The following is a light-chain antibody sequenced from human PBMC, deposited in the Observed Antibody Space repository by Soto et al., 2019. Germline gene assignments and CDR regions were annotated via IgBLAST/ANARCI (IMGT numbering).Light chain of an antibody. CDR3: QKYNSAPTWT. J-gene: IGKJ1*01. CDR2: AAS. CDR1: QGIDTS. V-gene: IGKV1-27*01. Sequence: IQLTQSPSSLSASVGDRVTITCRASQGIDTSLAWYQQKPGKAPKLLIYAASTLQSGVPSRFSGSGSGTDFTLTISSLQPEDVATYYCQKYNSAPTWTFGQGTKVDIK.